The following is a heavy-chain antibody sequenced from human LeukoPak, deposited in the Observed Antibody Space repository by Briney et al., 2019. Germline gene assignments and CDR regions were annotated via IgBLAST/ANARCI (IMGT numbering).Heavy chain of an antibody. CDR3: ARDHAYSRRFDP. J-gene: IGHJ5*02. CDR2: INHSGST. D-gene: IGHD2-21*01. V-gene: IGHV4-34*01. Sequence: PSETLSLTCAVYGGSFSGYYWSWIRQPPGKGLEWIGEINHSGSTNYNPSLKSRVTISVDTSKNQFSLKLSSVTAADTAVYYYARDHAYSRRFDPWGQGTLVTVSS. CDR1: GGSFSGYY.